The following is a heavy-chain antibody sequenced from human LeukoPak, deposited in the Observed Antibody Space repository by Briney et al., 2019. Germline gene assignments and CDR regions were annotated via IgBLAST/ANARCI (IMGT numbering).Heavy chain of an antibody. Sequence: GGSLGLSCAASGFTFSSYSMNWVRQAPGKGLEWVSSISSSSSYIYYADSVKGRFTISRDNAKNSLYLQMNSLRAEDTAVYYCAVAQYYDFWSARDWFDPWGQGTLVTVSS. D-gene: IGHD3-3*01. CDR1: GFTFSSYS. CDR3: AVAQYYDFWSARDWFDP. V-gene: IGHV3-21*04. J-gene: IGHJ5*02. CDR2: ISSSSSYI.